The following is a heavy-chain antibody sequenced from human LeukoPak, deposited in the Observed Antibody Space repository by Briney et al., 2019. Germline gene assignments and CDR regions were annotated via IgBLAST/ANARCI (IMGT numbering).Heavy chain of an antibody. D-gene: IGHD5-24*01. CDR1: GYTFTSYG. CDR2: ISAYNGNT. V-gene: IGHV1-18*01. J-gene: IGHJ5*02. Sequence: GASVKVSCKASGYTFTSYGISWVRQAPGQGLEWMGWISAYNGNTNYAQKLQGRVTMTTDTSTSTACMELRSLRSDGTAVYYCARDGEMATIRSNWFDPWGQGTLVTVSS. CDR3: ARDGEMATIRSNWFDP.